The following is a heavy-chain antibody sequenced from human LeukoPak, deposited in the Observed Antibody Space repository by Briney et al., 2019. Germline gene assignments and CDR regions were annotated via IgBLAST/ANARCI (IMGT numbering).Heavy chain of an antibody. CDR2: MYHTGTT. V-gene: IGHV4-38-2*02. J-gene: IGHJ5*01. CDR1: GYSVSSGYF. Sequence: SETLSLTCTVSGYSVSSGYFWGWIRQPPGRRLEWIGNMYHTGTTYYNPSLKSRVTITIDTSKNQFSLKLRSVTAADTAVYYCVSPKTNGWFDSWGQGSLVTVSS. D-gene: IGHD2-8*01. CDR3: VSPKTNGWFDS.